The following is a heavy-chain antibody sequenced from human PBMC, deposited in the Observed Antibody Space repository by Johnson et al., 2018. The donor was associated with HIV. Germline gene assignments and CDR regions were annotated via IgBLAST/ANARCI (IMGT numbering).Heavy chain of an antibody. D-gene: IGHD6-13*01. V-gene: IGHV3-7*03. CDR3: ARVGSSSADN. J-gene: IGHJ3*01. Sequence: VQLVESGGGVVQPGRSLRLSCAASGFTFSSYAMHWVRQAPGKGLEWVANIKQDGSEKYYVDSVKGRFTISRDNAKNSLYLQMNSLRAEDTALYYCARVGSSSADNWGQGTMVTVSS. CDR1: GFTFSSYA. CDR2: IKQDGSEK.